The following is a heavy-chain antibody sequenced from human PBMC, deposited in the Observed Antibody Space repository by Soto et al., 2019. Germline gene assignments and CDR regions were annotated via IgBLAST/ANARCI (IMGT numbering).Heavy chain of an antibody. CDR2: ISAYDGKT. CDR1: GYTFNTYG. D-gene: IGHD3-3*01. J-gene: IGHJ5*02. CDR3: ARDPHEFWTSYWFDP. Sequence: ASVKLSCKTSGYTFNTYGINWVRQAPGQGLELMGWISAYDGKTTYAEKFQGRVTLTTDTSTSTAYMELRSLRSDDTAIYYCARDPHEFWTSYWFDPWGQGTPVTVSS. V-gene: IGHV1-18*01.